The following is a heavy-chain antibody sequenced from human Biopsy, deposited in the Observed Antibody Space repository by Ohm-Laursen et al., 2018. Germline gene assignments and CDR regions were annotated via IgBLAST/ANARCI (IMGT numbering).Heavy chain of an antibody. CDR2: IYYSGTT. CDR1: GESMGTYY. J-gene: IGHJ5*01. Sequence: DTLSLTCIVSGESMGTYYWSWIRQPPGKVMEWIASIYYSGTTHKNPSLKSRVTISVDTSQGLLSLDLSSVTAADTAVYYCARVRGGFLEWFDYWGQGTLVTVSS. V-gene: IGHV4-59*07. D-gene: IGHD3-3*01. CDR3: ARVRGGFLEWFDY.